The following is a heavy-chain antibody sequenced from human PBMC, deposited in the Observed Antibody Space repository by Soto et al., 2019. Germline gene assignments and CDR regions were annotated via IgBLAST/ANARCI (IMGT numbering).Heavy chain of an antibody. CDR3: ARELTFYDSDGFSWDDAFDI. J-gene: IGHJ3*02. CDR2: IYQSGST. CDR1: GGSLSSSAYS. D-gene: IGHD3-22*01. V-gene: IGHV4-30-2*01. Sequence: SETLSLTCDVSGGSLSSSAYSWSWSRQPPGKGLEWIGFIYQSGSTYYNPSLKSRVTMSLDRPKNQFSLKLSSVTAADTAVYYCARELTFYDSDGFSWDDAFDIWGQGTMVTVS.